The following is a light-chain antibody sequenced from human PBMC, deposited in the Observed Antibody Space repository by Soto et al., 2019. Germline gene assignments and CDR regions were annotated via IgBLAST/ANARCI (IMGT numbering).Light chain of an antibody. CDR1: HDVTKY. CDR3: QYYDNFPPMFT. J-gene: IGKJ2*01. Sequence: DIQMTQSPSSLSASVGDRVTITCQASHDVTKYLNWYQQKPGKAPKLLIYDTSNLETGVPFRFSGRLSGTNFTLTISSLRPEDFATYYCQYYDNFPPMFTFGQGTKTGDET. CDR2: DTS. V-gene: IGKV1-33*01.